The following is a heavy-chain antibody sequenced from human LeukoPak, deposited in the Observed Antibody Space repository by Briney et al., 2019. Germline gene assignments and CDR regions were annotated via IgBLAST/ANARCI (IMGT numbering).Heavy chain of an antibody. CDR2: VSSNGAKT. CDR3: ARATPYDWHFGL. Sequence: GGSLRLSCAASGFTFSSYAITWVRQAPGKGLEWVSAVSSNGAKTYYADSVKGRFTISRDTSANTLFLQMNSLAAEDTAVYYCARATPYDWHFGLWGRGTLVIVSS. V-gene: IGHV3-23*01. J-gene: IGHJ2*01. CDR1: GFTFSSYA. D-gene: IGHD4-17*01.